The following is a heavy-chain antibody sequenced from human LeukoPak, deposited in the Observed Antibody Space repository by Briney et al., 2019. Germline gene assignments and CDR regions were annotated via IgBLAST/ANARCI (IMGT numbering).Heavy chain of an antibody. D-gene: IGHD3-10*01. Sequence: GGSLRLSCAASGFTVSSNYMSWVRQAPGKGLEWVSVIYSGGSTYYADSVKGRFTISRDNSKNTLYLQMNSLRAEDTAVYYCARDLLGVRENDYWGQGTLVTVSS. CDR1: GFTVSSNY. V-gene: IGHV3-53*01. CDR2: IYSGGST. CDR3: ARDLLGVRENDY. J-gene: IGHJ4*02.